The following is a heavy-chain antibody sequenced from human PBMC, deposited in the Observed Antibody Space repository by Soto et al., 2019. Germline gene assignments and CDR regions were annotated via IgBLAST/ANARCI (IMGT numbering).Heavy chain of an antibody. V-gene: IGHV3-23*01. Sequence: GGSLRLSCAASGFTFSSYSLSWLRQAPGKGLEWVSGISGSGQTTHYRDSVKGRFTISRDNFRNTLYLQVNSLRADDTAVYFCAKSRGGGWTTYFFDYLGQGALVTLSS. D-gene: IGHD4-4*01. CDR1: GFTFSSYS. CDR3: AKSRGGGWTTYFFDY. J-gene: IGHJ4*02. CDR2: ISGSGQTT.